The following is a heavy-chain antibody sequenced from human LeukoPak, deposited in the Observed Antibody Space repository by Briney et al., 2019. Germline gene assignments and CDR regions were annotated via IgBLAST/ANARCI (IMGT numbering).Heavy chain of an antibody. D-gene: IGHD5-24*01. CDR3: ARDGYNQPVLTY. J-gene: IGHJ4*02. V-gene: IGHV1-2*02. CDR1: GYTFTGYY. CDR2: INPNSGGT. Sequence: ASVKVSCKASGYTFTGYYMHWVRQAPGQGLEWMGWINPNSGGTNYAQKFQGRVTMTRDTSISTAYMELSRLRSDDTAVYYCARDGYNQPVLTYWCQGTLVTVSS.